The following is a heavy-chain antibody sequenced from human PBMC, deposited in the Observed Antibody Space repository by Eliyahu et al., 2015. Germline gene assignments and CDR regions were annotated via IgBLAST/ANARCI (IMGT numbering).Heavy chain of an antibody. CDR2: IYYSGST. V-gene: IGHV4-59*01. Sequence: QVQLQESGPGLVKPSETLSLTCTVSGGSIXSYYWSWIRQPPGKGLEWIGYIYYSGSTNYNPSLKSRVTISVDTSKNQFSLKLSSVTAADTAVYYCARGFDFWSGYSPSFDYWGQGTLVTVSS. D-gene: IGHD3-3*01. CDR3: ARGFDFWSGYSPSFDY. CDR1: GGSIXSYY. J-gene: IGHJ4*02.